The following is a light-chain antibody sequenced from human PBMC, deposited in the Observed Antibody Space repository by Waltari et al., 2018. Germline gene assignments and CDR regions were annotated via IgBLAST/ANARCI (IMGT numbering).Light chain of an antibody. CDR1: QTIRNF. Sequence: DIQMTQSPSSLSASVGDRVSITFRASQTIRNFLNWYQQKPGKAPKLLIYAASTLESGVPSRFSGSASGTDFTLTISSLQPEDFATYYCQQSYTTPRTFGQGTKVEIK. CDR2: AAS. J-gene: IGKJ1*01. V-gene: IGKV1-39*01. CDR3: QQSYTTPRT.